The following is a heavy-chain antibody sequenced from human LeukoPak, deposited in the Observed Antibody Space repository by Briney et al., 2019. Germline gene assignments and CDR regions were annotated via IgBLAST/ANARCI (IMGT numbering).Heavy chain of an antibody. V-gene: IGHV3-23*01. Sequence: GGSLRLSCAASGFTFSSYAMSWVRQAPGKGLEWVSAISGSGGSTYYADSVKGRFTIPRDNSKNTLYLQMNSLRAEDTAVYYCAKSREWGYSSGWYLDYWGQGTLVTVSS. CDR3: AKSREWGYSSGWYLDY. CDR1: GFTFSSYA. D-gene: IGHD6-19*01. J-gene: IGHJ4*02. CDR2: ISGSGGST.